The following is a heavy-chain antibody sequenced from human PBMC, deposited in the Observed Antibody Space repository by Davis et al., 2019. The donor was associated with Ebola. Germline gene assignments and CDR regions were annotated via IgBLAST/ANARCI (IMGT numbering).Heavy chain of an antibody. CDR3: TGTFTFGGVIANDY. V-gene: IGHV3-73*01. J-gene: IGHJ4*02. D-gene: IGHD3-16*02. CDR1: GFIFSGSA. Sequence: GESLKISCAASGFIFSGSAMHWVRQASGKGLEWVGRIRSKANSYATAYAASVKGRFTISRDDSKNTAYLQMNSLKTEDTAVYYCTGTFTFGGVIANDYWGQGTLVTVSS. CDR2: IRSKANSYAT.